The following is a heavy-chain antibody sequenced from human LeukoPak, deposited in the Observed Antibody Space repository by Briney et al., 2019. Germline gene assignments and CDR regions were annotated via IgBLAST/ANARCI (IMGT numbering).Heavy chain of an antibody. J-gene: IGHJ4*02. CDR2: IYYSGST. D-gene: IGHD6-6*01. V-gene: IGHV4-31*03. CDR1: GGSISSGGYY. Sequence: SQTLSLTCTVSGGSISSGGYYWSWIRQHPGKGLEWIGYIYYSGSTYYNPSLKSRVTISVDTSKNQFSLKLSSVTAADTAVYYCARDSSSSYYFDYWGQGTLVTVSS. CDR3: ARDSSSSYYFDY.